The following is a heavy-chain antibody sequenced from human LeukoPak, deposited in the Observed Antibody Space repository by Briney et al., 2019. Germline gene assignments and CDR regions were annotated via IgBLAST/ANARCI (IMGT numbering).Heavy chain of an antibody. Sequence: GASVKVSCTASGYTFTSYAMNWVRQAPGQGLEWMGWINTNTGNPTYAQGFTGRFVFSLDTPVSTAYLQISSLKAEDTAVYYCARGPLAAAGTLYGYWGQGTLVTVSS. CDR3: ARGPLAAAGTLYGY. CDR2: INTNTGNP. D-gene: IGHD6-13*01. J-gene: IGHJ4*02. CDR1: GYTFTSYA. V-gene: IGHV7-4-1*02.